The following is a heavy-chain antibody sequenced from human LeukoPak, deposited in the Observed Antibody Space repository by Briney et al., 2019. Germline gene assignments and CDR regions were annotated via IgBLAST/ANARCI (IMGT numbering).Heavy chain of an antibody. Sequence: GASVKVSCKASGYTFTSYGISWVRQAPGQGLEWMGWISAYNGNTNYAQKFQGRVTMTRDTSISTAYMELSRLRSDDTAVYYCARVVTGIAAADYWGQGTLVTVSS. D-gene: IGHD6-13*01. V-gene: IGHV1-18*01. CDR3: ARVVTGIAAADY. J-gene: IGHJ4*02. CDR2: ISAYNGNT. CDR1: GYTFTSYG.